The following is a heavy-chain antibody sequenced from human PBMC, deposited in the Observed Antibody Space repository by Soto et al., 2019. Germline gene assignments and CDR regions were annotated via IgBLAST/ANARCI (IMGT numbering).Heavy chain of an antibody. D-gene: IGHD6-19*01. CDR1: GFTFSSYG. V-gene: IGHV3-30*18. Sequence: GGSLRLSCAASGFTFSSYGMHWVRQAPGKGLEWVAVISYDGSNKYYADSVKGRFTISRDNSKNTLYLQMNSLRAEDTAVYYCAKGNSGYETEAVAGTFDYWGQGTLVTVSS. J-gene: IGHJ4*02. CDR3: AKGNSGYETEAVAGTFDY. CDR2: ISYDGSNK.